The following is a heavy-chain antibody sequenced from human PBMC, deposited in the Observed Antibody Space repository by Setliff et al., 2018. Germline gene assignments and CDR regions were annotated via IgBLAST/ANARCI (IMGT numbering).Heavy chain of an antibody. CDR1: GYPFGSYA. D-gene: IGHD4-17*01. CDR3: ARDSADDYGDYVDWFDP. J-gene: IGHJ5*02. Sequence: PSVKVSCKTSGYPFGSYAMHWLRQAPGQRPEWMGWINGGSGKTRYSQKFQGRVTITTDRSASTGYMEMVSLSNEDTAIYYCARDSADDYGDYVDWFDPWGQGTLVTVSS. CDR2: INGGSGKT. V-gene: IGHV1-3*01.